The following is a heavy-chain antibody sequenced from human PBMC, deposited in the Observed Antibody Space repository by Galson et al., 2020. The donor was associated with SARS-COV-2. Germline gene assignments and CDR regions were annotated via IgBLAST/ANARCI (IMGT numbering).Heavy chain of an antibody. V-gene: IGHV3-21*01. CDR2: ITRRSTYT. D-gene: IGHD2-2*01. Sequence: TGGSLRLPCAASGFTFSTYPMNWVRQAPAKGLECVSSITRRSTYTYYADSVRGRFTTARDNAKNSLYLQMNSLRAEDTAVYYCARGYCTITACYYCFDDWGQGSLVTVSS. J-gene: IGHJ4*02. CDR3: ARGYCTITACYYCFDD. CDR1: GFTFSTYP.